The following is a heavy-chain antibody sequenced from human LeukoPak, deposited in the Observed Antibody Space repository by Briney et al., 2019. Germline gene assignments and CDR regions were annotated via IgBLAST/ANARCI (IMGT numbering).Heavy chain of an antibody. Sequence: GGSLRLSCAASGFTFNSYAMSWVRQAPGKGLEWVSSISGSGGSTYYTDSVKGRFTISRDNSKNTLYLQMNSLRAEDTAVYYCARRPEFGVLYYMDVWGKGTTVTVSS. CDR1: GFTFNSYA. J-gene: IGHJ6*03. V-gene: IGHV3-23*01. CDR3: ARRPEFGVLYYMDV. CDR2: ISGSGGST. D-gene: IGHD3-16*01.